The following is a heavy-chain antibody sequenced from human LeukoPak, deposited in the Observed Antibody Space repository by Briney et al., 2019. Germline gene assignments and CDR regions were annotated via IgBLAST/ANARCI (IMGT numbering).Heavy chain of an antibody. CDR3: ALRQPDAFDI. CDR1: GGTFSSYA. J-gene: IGHJ3*02. D-gene: IGHD6-13*01. V-gene: IGHV1-69*05. Sequence: SVKVSCRASGGTFSSYAISWVRQAPGQGLEWMGRIIPIFGTANYAQKFQGRVTVTTDESTSTACMELSSLRSEDTAVYYCALRQPDAFDIWGQGTMVTVSS. CDR2: IIPIFGTA.